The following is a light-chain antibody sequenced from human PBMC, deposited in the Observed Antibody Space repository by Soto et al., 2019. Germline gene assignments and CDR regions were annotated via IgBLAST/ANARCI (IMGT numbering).Light chain of an antibody. Sequence: EIVLTQSPGTLSLSPGERATLSCGASQSVSSSSLAWYQQKPGQAPRLLIHDASSRAPSIPDKFSGGGSGTDFTLTISRLEPEDFAVYYCHQYGSSPYTFGPGTKLEL. J-gene: IGKJ2*01. CDR2: DAS. V-gene: IGKV3-20*01. CDR1: QSVSSSS. CDR3: HQYGSSPYT.